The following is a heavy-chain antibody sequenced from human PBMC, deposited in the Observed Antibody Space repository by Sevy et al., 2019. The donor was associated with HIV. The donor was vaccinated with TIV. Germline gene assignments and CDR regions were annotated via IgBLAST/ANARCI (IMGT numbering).Heavy chain of an antibody. CDR2: IYYSGST. V-gene: IGHV4-59*01. J-gene: IGHJ3*02. Sequence: SETLSLTCTVSGGSISSYYWSWIRQPPGKGLEWIGYIYYSGSTNYNPSLKSRVTISVDTSKNQFSLKLSSVTAADTAVYYWARDSTMIAGAFDIWGQGTMVTVSS. CDR3: ARDSTMIAGAFDI. CDR1: GGSISSYY. D-gene: IGHD3-22*01.